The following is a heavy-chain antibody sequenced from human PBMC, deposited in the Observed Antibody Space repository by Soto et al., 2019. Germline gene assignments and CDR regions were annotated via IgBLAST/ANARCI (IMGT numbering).Heavy chain of an antibody. CDR1: GYSFTSYW. Sequence: PGESLKISCKGSGYSFTSYWIGWVRQMHGKGLEWMGIIYPGDSDTRYSPSFQGQVTISADKSISTAYLQWSSLEASDTAMYYCARPKYYDSSGYYPDAFDIWGQGTMVTVSS. V-gene: IGHV5-51*01. CDR2: IYPGDSDT. CDR3: ARPKYYDSSGYYPDAFDI. D-gene: IGHD3-22*01. J-gene: IGHJ3*02.